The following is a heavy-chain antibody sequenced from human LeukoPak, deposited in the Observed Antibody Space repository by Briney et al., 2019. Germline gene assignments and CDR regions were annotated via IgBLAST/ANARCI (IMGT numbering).Heavy chain of an antibody. CDR1: KFTFSNYG. V-gene: IGHV3-30*03. D-gene: IGHD3-22*01. CDR2: ISYDESTT. Sequence: GGSLRLSCAASKFTFSNYGMHWVRQAPGKGLEWVAVISYDESTTYYADSVQGRFTISRDNSRNTLHLQMNSLRAEDTAVYYCARDTHYYDPSGYYSRGEYYHHGMDAWGQGTTVTASS. J-gene: IGHJ6*02. CDR3: ARDTHYYDPSGYYSRGEYYHHGMDA.